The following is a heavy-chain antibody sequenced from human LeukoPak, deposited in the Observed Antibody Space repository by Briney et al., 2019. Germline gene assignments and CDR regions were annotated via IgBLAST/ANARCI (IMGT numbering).Heavy chain of an antibody. CDR3: ARESTAFDY. CDR1: GYTFTSYY. CDR2: INPTGGST. J-gene: IGHJ4*02. V-gene: IGHV1-46*01. Sequence: ASVKVSCKASGYTFTSYYMHWVRQAPRQRLEWMGLINPTGGSTSYAQQFQGRISMSRDTSTSTVYMEMSSLTSEDTALYYCARESTAFDYWGQGTLVTVSS.